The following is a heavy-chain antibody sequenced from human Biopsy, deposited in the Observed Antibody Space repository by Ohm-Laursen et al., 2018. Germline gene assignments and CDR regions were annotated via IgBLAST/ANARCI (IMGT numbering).Heavy chain of an antibody. Sequence: RSLRLSCAASGFTFTSYAMHWVRQAPGKGLEWVAVISYDGSGEYYADSLQGRFIISRDNPKNTVDLQMNSLRAEDTAAYFCARDGKRWDYSTYFSWHFDLWGRGTLVTVSS. V-gene: IGHV3-30*03. D-gene: IGHD4-11*01. CDR3: ARDGKRWDYSTYFSWHFDL. CDR1: GFTFTSYA. CDR2: ISYDGSGE. J-gene: IGHJ2*01.